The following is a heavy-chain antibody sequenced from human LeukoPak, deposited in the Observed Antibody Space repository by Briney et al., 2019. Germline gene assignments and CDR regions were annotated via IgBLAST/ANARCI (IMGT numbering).Heavy chain of an antibody. Sequence: GGSLRLSCAASGFTFSSYWMHWVRQVPGKGLVWVSRINRDGGTTGYSDSVKGRFTISRDNAKNTLYLQMNSLRAEDTAVYYCTRDLSGTYYGRFDYWGQGTLVTVSS. V-gene: IGHV3-74*01. J-gene: IGHJ4*02. CDR3: TRDLSGTYYGRFDY. CDR2: INRDGGTT. CDR1: GFTFSSYW. D-gene: IGHD1-26*01.